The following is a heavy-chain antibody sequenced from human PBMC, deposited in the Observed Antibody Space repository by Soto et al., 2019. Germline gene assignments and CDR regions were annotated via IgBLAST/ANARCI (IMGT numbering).Heavy chain of an antibody. V-gene: IGHV1-3*01. J-gene: IGHJ6*02. CDR1: GYTFTSYA. CDR3: ARDPSYYGMDV. CDR2: INAGNGNS. Sequence: GASVKVSCKASGYTFTSYAMHWVRQAPGQRLEWMGWINAGNGNSKYSQKFQGGVTITRDTSASIAYMELSSLRSEDTAVYYCARDPSYYGMDVWGQGTTVTVSS.